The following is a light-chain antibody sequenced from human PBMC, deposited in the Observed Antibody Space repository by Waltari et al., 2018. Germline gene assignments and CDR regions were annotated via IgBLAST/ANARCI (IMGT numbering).Light chain of an antibody. J-gene: IGLJ3*02. Sequence: QSALAQPASVSGSPGQSITISCSGTSSDVGAYNLVSWSQHHPGKAPKRTIFEVSGRPAGISHRFSGSKSGNTASLTISGLQAEDEADYYCCSYAGGATVLFGGGTKLTVL. CDR2: EVS. CDR1: SSDVGAYNL. CDR3: CSYAGGATVL. V-gene: IGLV2-23*02.